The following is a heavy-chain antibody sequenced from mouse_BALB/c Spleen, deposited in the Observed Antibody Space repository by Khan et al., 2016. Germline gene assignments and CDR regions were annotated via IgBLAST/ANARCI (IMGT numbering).Heavy chain of an antibody. CDR3: SRRPFDY. CDR1: GFTFSDAW. J-gene: IGHJ2*01. V-gene: IGHV6-6*01. CDR2: IRNKGNNHAT. Sequence: EVELVESGGGLVQPGGSMKLSCAATGFTFSDAWMDWVRQSPEKGLEWVAEIRNKGNNHATYYAESVKGRFTISRDDSESSVYLQMNNLRAEDTGISYCSRRPFDYWGQGTTLTVSS.